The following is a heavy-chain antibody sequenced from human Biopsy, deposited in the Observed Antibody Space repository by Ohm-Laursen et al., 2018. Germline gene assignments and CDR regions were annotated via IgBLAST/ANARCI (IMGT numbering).Heavy chain of an antibody. V-gene: IGHV1-69*06. CDR3: ATKLTGYFHH. J-gene: IGHJ1*01. Sequence: PSVKASCKALVGTFSNYGVNWVRQAPGHGLEWLGGNILILGKGNYAQKFQDRVTVAADTSTSRATMELRSLLSDDTAVYYCATKLTGYFHHWGQGTLVIVSS. D-gene: IGHD3-9*01. CDR1: VGTFSNYG. CDR2: NILILGKG.